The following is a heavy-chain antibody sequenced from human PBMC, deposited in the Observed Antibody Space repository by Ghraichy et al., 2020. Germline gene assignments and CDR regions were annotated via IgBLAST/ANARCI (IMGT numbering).Heavy chain of an antibody. J-gene: IGHJ4*02. D-gene: IGHD3-9*01. Sequence: SETLSLTCAAYGGSFSGYYWSWIRQPPGKGLEWIGEINHSGSTNYSPSLKSRLTISIDTSKNQFSLKLNSVTAADTAVYYCARGDWYQGFGYWGQGTLVTVSS. CDR3: ARGDWYQGFGY. V-gene: IGHV4-34*01. CDR1: GGSFSGYY. CDR2: INHSGST.